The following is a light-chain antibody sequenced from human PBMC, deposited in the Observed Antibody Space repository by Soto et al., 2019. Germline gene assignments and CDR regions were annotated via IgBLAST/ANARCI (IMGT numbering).Light chain of an antibody. CDR3: QQYAVWPPQT. CDR1: QSVSSK. V-gene: IGKV3D-15*01. J-gene: IGKJ1*01. Sequence: EIVMTQSPATLSVSPGEGATLSCRASQSVSSKLAWYQQKPGQAPRLLIYAASNRATGIPARFSGSGSGTDFTLTISSLEPEDFAVYYCQQYAVWPPQTFGQGTKVDIK. CDR2: AAS.